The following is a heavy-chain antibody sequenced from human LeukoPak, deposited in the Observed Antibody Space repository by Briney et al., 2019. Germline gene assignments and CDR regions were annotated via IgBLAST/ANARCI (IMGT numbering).Heavy chain of an antibody. V-gene: IGHV4-34*01. Sequence: PSETLSLTCAVYGGSFSGYYWSWIRQPPGKGLEWIGEINHSGSTNYNPSLKSRVTISVDKSKNQFSLKLSSVTAADTAVYYCAAALTGYARDYWGQGTLVTVSS. CDR2: INHSGST. J-gene: IGHJ4*02. D-gene: IGHD3-9*01. CDR3: AAALTGYARDY. CDR1: GGSFSGYY.